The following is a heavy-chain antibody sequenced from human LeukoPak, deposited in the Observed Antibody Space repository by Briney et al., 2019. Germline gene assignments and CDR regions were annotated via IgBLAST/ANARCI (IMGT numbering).Heavy chain of an antibody. Sequence: ASVKVSCKASGGTFSSYAISWVRQAPGQGLEWMGRIIPILGIANYAQKFQGRVTITADKSTSTAYMELSSLRSEDTAVYYCARGGSSWYFHFDYWGQGTLVTVSS. J-gene: IGHJ4*02. CDR2: IIPILGIA. CDR3: ARGGSSWYFHFDY. CDR1: GGTFSSYA. D-gene: IGHD6-13*01. V-gene: IGHV1-69*04.